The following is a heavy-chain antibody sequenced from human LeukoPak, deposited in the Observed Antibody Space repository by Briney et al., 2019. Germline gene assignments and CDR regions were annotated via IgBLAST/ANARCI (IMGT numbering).Heavy chain of an antibody. CDR2: IYYSGST. CDR3: ARGYYDSSGYAVDAFDI. J-gene: IGHJ3*02. D-gene: IGHD3-22*01. V-gene: IGHV4-59*12. Sequence: SETLSLTCTVSGGSISSYYWSWIRQPPGKGLEWIGYIYYSGSTNYNPSLKSRVTISVDTSKNQFSLKLSSVTAAGTAVYYCARGYYDSSGYAVDAFDIWGQGTMVTVSS. CDR1: GGSISSYY.